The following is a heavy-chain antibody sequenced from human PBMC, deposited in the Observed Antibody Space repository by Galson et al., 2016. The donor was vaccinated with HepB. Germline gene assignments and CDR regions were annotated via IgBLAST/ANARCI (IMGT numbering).Heavy chain of an antibody. J-gene: IGHJ4*02. D-gene: IGHD3-10*01. CDR3: ARDGRLGEKGLYDF. CDR1: GGSTSSSSYY. Sequence: TLSLTCTVSGGSTSSSSYYWGWIRQHPGKGLEWIGYIYYTGSTDCNPSLKSRVTISVDTSKNQFSLKLSSVTAADTAVYYCARDGRLGEKGLYDFWGQGTLVTVSS. CDR2: IYYTGST. V-gene: IGHV4-31*03.